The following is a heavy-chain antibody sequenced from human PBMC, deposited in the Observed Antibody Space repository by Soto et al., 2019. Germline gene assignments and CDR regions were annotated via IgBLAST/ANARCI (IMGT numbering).Heavy chain of an antibody. CDR3: ARIRCSSTSCYTHSDY. J-gene: IGHJ4*02. D-gene: IGHD2-2*02. CDR1: CYTFTSDG. V-gene: IGHV1-18*01. CDR2: ISAYNGNT. Sequence: SVKVSFKASCYTFTSDGISWVRQAPGQGLEWMGWISAYNGNTNYAQKLQGRVTMTTDTSTSTAYMELRSLRSDDTAVYYCARIRCSSTSCYTHSDYWGQGTLVTVSS.